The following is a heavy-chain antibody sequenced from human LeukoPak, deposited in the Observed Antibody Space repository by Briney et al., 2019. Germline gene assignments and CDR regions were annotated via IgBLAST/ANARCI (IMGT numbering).Heavy chain of an antibody. CDR1: GYTFTNYY. D-gene: IGHD5-24*01. CDR3: ARIRDGYNDAYDI. J-gene: IGHJ3*02. CDR2: INPGGDNT. V-gene: IGHV1-46*01. Sequence: ASVKVSCKASGYTFTNYYIHWVRQAPGQGLEWMGLINPGGDNTNYAQNFQGRVTMTRDTSASTVYMSSLRSEDTAIYYCARIRDGYNDAYDIWGQGTVGTVPS.